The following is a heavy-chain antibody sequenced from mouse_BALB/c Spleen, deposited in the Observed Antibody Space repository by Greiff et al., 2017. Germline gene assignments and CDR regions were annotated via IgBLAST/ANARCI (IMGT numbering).Heavy chain of an antibody. CDR2: INPDSSTI. CDR3: ARSYYGSSWFAY. D-gene: IGHD1-1*01. V-gene: IGHV4-1*02. CDR1: GFDFSRYW. Sequence: EVKLLESGGGLVQPGGSLKLSCAASGFDFSRYWMSWVRQAPGKGLEWIGEINPDSSTINYTPSLKDKFIISRDNAKNTLYLQMSKVRSEDTALYYCARSYYGSSWFAYWGQGTLVTVSA. J-gene: IGHJ3*01.